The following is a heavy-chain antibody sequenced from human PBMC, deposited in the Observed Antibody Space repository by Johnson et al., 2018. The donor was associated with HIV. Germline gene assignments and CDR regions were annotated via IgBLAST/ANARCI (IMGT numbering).Heavy chain of an antibody. CDR1: GFTFSSYG. J-gene: IGHJ3*02. V-gene: IGHV3-30*18. Sequence: VQLVESGGGVVQPGRSLRLSCAASGFTFSSYGMHWVRQAPGKGLEWVAVISYDGSNKYYADSVKGRFTISRDNSKNTLYLQMNSLRAEDTAVYYCAKGRIVVAGFDAFDIWGQGTMVTVSS. CDR3: AKGRIVVAGFDAFDI. D-gene: IGHD2-2*01. CDR2: ISYDGSNK.